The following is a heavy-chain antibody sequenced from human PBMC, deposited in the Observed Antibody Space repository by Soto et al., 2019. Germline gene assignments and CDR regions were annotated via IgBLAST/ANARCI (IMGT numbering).Heavy chain of an antibody. Sequence: ASVKVSCKVSGYTLTELSMHWVRQAPGKGLEWMGGFDPEDGETIYAQKFQGRVTMTEDTSTDTAYMELSSLRYEDTAVYYCATVYVPMGGYYYDSSGHHDAFDIWGQGTMVTVSS. J-gene: IGHJ3*02. D-gene: IGHD3-22*01. CDR1: GYTLTELS. V-gene: IGHV1-24*01. CDR2: FDPEDGET. CDR3: ATVYVPMGGYYYDSSGHHDAFDI.